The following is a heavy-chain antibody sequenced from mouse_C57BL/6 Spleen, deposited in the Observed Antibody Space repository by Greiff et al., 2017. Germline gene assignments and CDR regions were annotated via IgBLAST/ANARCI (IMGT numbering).Heavy chain of an antibody. Sequence: EVKLMESGPELVKPGASVKISCKASGYSFTDYNMNWVKQSNGKSLEWIGVINPNYGTTSYNQKFKGKATLTVDQSSSTAYMQLNSLTSEDSAVYYCARSDYYGSSPYYAMDYWGQGTSVTVSS. D-gene: IGHD1-1*01. CDR2: INPNYGTT. J-gene: IGHJ4*01. V-gene: IGHV1-39*01. CDR1: GYSFTDYN. CDR3: ARSDYYGSSPYYAMDY.